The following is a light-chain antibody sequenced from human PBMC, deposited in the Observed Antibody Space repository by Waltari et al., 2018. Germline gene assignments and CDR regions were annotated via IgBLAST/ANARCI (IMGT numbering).Light chain of an antibody. CDR2: GAS. CDR1: QSVSSSY. Sequence: EIVLTKSPATLSLSPGERATLSCRASQSVSSSYLAWYQQTPGQAHRLLIYGASSRATGIPDRFSGSGSGTDFTLTISRLEPEDFAVYYCHQYGSSPWGFGPGTKVDIK. J-gene: IGKJ3*01. V-gene: IGKV3-20*01. CDR3: HQYGSSPWG.